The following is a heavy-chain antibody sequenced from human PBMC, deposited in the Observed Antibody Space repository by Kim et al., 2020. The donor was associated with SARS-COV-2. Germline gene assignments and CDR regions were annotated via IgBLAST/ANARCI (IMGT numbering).Heavy chain of an antibody. CDR3: AREETELVVYRTGQPSWFDP. D-gene: IGHD2-2*01. V-gene: IGHV1-69*04. J-gene: IGHJ5*02. Sequence: SVKVSCKASGGTFSSYAISWVRQAPGQGLEWMGRIIPILGIANYAQKFQGRVTITADKSTSTAYMELSSLRSEDTAVYYCAREETELVVYRTGQPSWFDPWGQGTLGTVSP. CDR2: IIPILGIA. CDR1: GGTFSSYA.